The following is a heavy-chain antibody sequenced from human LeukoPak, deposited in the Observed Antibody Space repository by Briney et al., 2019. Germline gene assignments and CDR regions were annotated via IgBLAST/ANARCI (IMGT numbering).Heavy chain of an antibody. J-gene: IGHJ6*04. CDR1: GYTFTGYY. CDR3: ARGISLDV. CDR2: SNPNTGRT. Sequence: ASVTVSCKSSGYTFTGYYMHWVRQPPRPGLGLMGLSNPNTGRTNYAQKFQGRVTMTRDTSISTAYMELSRLRSDDTAVDYCARGISLDVWGKGTTVTVSS. V-gene: IGHV1-2*02.